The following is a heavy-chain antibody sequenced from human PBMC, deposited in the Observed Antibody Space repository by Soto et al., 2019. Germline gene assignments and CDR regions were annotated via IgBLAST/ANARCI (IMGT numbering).Heavy chain of an antibody. CDR3: AKGHSITIFGVVPLGYGMDV. Sequence: GGSLRLSCAASGFTFDDYAMHWVRQAPGKGLEWVSGISWNSGSIGYADSVKGRFTISRDNAKNSLYLQMNSLRAEDTALYYCAKGHSITIFGVVPLGYGMDVWGQGTTVTVSS. V-gene: IGHV3-9*01. D-gene: IGHD3-3*01. CDR1: GFTFDDYA. J-gene: IGHJ6*02. CDR2: ISWNSGSI.